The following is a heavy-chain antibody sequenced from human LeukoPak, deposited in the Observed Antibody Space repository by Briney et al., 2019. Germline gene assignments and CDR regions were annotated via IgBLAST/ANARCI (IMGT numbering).Heavy chain of an antibody. V-gene: IGHV1-3*01. Sequence: GASVKVSCKASGYTFTSYAMHWVRQAPGQRLEWMGWINAGNGNTKYSQKFQGRVTITRDTSASTAYMELSGLRSEDTAVYYCARAGYDILTGYFSFDYWGQGTLVTVSS. CDR2: INAGNGNT. D-gene: IGHD3-9*01. CDR3: ARAGYDILTGYFSFDY. CDR1: GYTFTSYA. J-gene: IGHJ4*02.